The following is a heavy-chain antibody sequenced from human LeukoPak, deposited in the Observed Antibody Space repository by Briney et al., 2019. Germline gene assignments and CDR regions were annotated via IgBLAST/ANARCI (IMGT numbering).Heavy chain of an antibody. CDR3: ARRRYYSDSNGPVDVFDV. V-gene: IGHV1-2*02. CDR2: INPNSGGT. Sequence: ASVKVSCKASGYTFTGYYMHWVRQAPGQGLEWMGWINPNSGGTNYAQKFQGRVTMTRDTSISTAYMELSRLRSDDTAVYYCARRRYYSDSNGPVDVFDVWGQGTMVTVSS. D-gene: IGHD3-22*01. CDR1: GYTFTGYY. J-gene: IGHJ3*01.